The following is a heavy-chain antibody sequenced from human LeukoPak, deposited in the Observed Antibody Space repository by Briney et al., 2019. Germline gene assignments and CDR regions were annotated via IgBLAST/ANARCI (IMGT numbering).Heavy chain of an antibody. J-gene: IGHJ4*02. CDR2: ISYDGRQN. Sequence: GRSLRLSCAASGFTFSTYAMNWVRQAPGKGLEWVAVISYDGRQNYYADSVKGRFTISRDNSKNTLYLQMNSLRDEDSAAYYCARVYLERLTAGYFDHWGQGTWVIVSP. V-gene: IGHV3-30*04. D-gene: IGHD2-8*01. CDR3: ARVYLERLTAGYFDH. CDR1: GFTFSTYA.